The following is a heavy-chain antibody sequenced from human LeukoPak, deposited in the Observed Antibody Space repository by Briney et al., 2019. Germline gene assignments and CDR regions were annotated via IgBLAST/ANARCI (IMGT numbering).Heavy chain of an antibody. CDR2: INPSGGST. CDR3: ARFQIPDAFDF. V-gene: IGHV1-46*01. J-gene: IGHJ3*01. Sequence: ASVKVSCKASGYTFTGYYMHWVRQAPGQGLEWMGIINPSGGSTSYAQKFQGRVTMTRDTSTSTVYMELSSLRSEDTAVYFCARFQIPDAFDFWGQGTMVTVSS. CDR1: GYTFTGYY.